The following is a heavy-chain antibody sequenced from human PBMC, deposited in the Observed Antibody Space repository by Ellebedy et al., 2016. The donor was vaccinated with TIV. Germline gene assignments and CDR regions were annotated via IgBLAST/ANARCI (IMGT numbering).Heavy chain of an antibody. CDR1: RCSVSSGSYY. CDR2: IYYSGST. Sequence: SETLSLTXTVSRCSVSSGSYYWSWIRQPPGKGLEWIGYIYYSGSTKYNPSLKSRVTISVDTSKKQISLKLGSVPAADTAVYYRTRSLEDQLEAFEIWGQGTTVTVSS. J-gene: IGHJ3*02. CDR3: TRSLEDQLEAFEI. V-gene: IGHV4-61*01. D-gene: IGHD1-1*01.